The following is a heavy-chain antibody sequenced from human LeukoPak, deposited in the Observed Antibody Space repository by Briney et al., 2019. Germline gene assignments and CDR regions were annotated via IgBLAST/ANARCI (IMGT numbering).Heavy chain of an antibody. Sequence: GGSLRLSCAASGFTVSSNYMSWVRQAPGKGLEWVSAISGSGGSTYYADSVKGRFTISRDNSKNTLYLQMNSLRAEDTAVYYCAKIIGDYYDSSGYSGEIKYYFDYWGQGTLVTVSS. CDR3: AKIIGDYYDSSGYSGEIKYYFDY. CDR2: ISGSGGST. CDR1: GFTVSSNY. V-gene: IGHV3-23*01. D-gene: IGHD3-22*01. J-gene: IGHJ4*02.